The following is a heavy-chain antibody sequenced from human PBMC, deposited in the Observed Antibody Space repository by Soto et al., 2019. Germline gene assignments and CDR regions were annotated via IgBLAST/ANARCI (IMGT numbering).Heavy chain of an antibody. D-gene: IGHD2-15*01. CDR3: ARRSVSHSNAFDF. CDR1: GGTFRNLA. Sequence: QVQLVQSGAEVKKPGSSVKVSCKASGGTFRNLAINWVRQSPGQGLEWMGGFIPIIGGGINAQKVQGRVTITSDEYTSTAYMELSSLKSEDTAMYFCARRSVSHSNAFDFWGQGTMVTVSS. V-gene: IGHV1-69*01. J-gene: IGHJ3*01. CDR2: FIPIIGGG.